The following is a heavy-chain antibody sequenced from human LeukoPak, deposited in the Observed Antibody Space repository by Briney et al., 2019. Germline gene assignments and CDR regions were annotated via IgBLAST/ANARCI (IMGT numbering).Heavy chain of an antibody. CDR2: IHTSGST. J-gene: IGHJ4*02. D-gene: IGHD6-13*01. CDR1: GGSISSGSYY. CDR3: ARQDRSSWYEVDY. Sequence: TSETLSLTCTVSGGSISSGSYYWSWIRQPAGKGLEWIGRIHTSGSTNYNPSLQTRVTISVDTPKNQFSLKLSSVTAADTAVYYCARQDRSSWYEVDYWGQGTLVTVSS. V-gene: IGHV4-61*02.